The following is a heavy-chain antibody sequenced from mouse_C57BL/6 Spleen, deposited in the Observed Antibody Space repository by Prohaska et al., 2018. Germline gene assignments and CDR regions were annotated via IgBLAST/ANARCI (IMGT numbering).Heavy chain of an antibody. D-gene: IGHD2-12*01. Sequence: QVQLQQSGAELVRPGASVTLSCKASGYTFTDYEMHWVKQTPVHGLEWIGAIDPETGGTAYNQKFKGKAILTADKSSSTAYMELRSLTSEDSAVYYCTRFLRGTWFAYWGQGTLVTVSA. CDR3: TRFLRGTWFAY. V-gene: IGHV1-15*01. CDR1: GYTFTDYE. J-gene: IGHJ3*01. CDR2: IDPETGGT.